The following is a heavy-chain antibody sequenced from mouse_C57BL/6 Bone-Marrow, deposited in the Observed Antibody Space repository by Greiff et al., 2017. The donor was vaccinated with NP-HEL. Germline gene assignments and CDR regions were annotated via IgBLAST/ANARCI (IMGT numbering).Heavy chain of an antibody. CDR3: ARGRYSNFAY. CDR1: GFTFSDYG. V-gene: IGHV5-17*01. CDR2: ISSGSSTI. J-gene: IGHJ3*01. Sequence: EVMLVESGGGLVKPGGSLKLSCAASGFTFSDYGMHWVRQAPEKGLEWVAYISSGSSTIYYADTVKGRFTISRDNAKNTLFLQMTSLRSEDTAMYYCARGRYSNFAYWGQGTLVTVSA. D-gene: IGHD2-5*01.